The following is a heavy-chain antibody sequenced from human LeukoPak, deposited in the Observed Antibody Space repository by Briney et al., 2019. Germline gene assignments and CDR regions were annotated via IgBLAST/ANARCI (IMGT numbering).Heavy chain of an antibody. V-gene: IGHV4-38-2*01. J-gene: IGHJ4*02. Sequence: SETLSLTCAVSGYSISSGYYWGWIRQPPGKGLEWIGSIYHSGSTYYNPSLKSRVTISVDTSKNQFSLKLSSVTAADTAVYYCARGVGANDYWGQGTLVTASS. CDR1: GYSISSGYY. D-gene: IGHD1-26*01. CDR2: IYHSGST. CDR3: ARGVGANDY.